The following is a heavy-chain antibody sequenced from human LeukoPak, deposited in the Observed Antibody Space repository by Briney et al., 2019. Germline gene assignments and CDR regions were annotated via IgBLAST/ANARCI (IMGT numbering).Heavy chain of an antibody. CDR3: ARARTRDGYNYVLDY. V-gene: IGHV4-59*01. J-gene: IGHJ4*02. Sequence: SETLSLTCTVSGGSISSYYWSRIRQPPGKGLEWIGYIYYSGSTNYNPSLKSRVTISVDTSKNQFSLKLSSVTAADTAVYYCARARTRDGYNYVLDYWGQGTLVTVSS. CDR1: GGSISSYY. CDR2: IYYSGST. D-gene: IGHD5-24*01.